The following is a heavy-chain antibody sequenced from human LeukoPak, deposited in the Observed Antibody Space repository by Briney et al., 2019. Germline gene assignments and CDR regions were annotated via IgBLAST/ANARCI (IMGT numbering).Heavy chain of an antibody. CDR1: GFTFSSYA. CDR2: ITGGGGST. D-gene: IGHD3-10*01. J-gene: IGHJ4*02. V-gene: IGHV3-23*01. Sequence: GGSLRLSCAASGFTFSSYAMSWVRQAPGKGLEWVSAITGGGGSTYYADSVKGRFTISRDNSKSTLYLQMNSLRAEDTAVYYCAKDRSYSGFSGRGAYFDYWGQGTLVTVSS. CDR3: AKDRSYSGFSGRGAYFDY.